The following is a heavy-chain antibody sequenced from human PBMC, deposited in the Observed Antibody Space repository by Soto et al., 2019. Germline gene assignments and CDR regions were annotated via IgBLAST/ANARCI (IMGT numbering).Heavy chain of an antibody. Sequence: ASVKVSCKASGYTFTSYAMNWVRQAPGQGLEWMGWINTNTGNPTYAQGFTGRFVFSLDTSVSTAYLQICSLKAEDTAVYYCARGLIVVVPAAIGRDYYYYGMDVWGQGTTVTV. D-gene: IGHD2-2*02. J-gene: IGHJ6*02. CDR2: INTNTGNP. CDR3: ARGLIVVVPAAIGRDYYYYGMDV. V-gene: IGHV7-4-1*01. CDR1: GYTFTSYA.